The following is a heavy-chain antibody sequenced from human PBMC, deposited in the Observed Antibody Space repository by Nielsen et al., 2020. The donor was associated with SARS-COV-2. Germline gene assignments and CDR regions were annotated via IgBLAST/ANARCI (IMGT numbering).Heavy chain of an antibody. CDR2: ISSSSSTI. V-gene: IGHV3-48*01. CDR1: GFTFSSDS. Sequence: GESLKISCAASGFTFSSDSMNWVRQAPGKGLEWVSYISSSSSTIYYADSVKGRFTISRDNAKNSLYLQMNSLRAEDTAVYYCARPLGIAAAGEKYYYGMDVWGQGTTVTVSS. D-gene: IGHD6-13*01. CDR3: ARPLGIAAAGEKYYYGMDV. J-gene: IGHJ6*02.